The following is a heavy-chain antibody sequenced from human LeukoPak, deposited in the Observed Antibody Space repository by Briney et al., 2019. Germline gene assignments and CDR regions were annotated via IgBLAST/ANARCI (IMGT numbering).Heavy chain of an antibody. V-gene: IGHV3-48*01. CDR2: ISCSSSTI. CDR3: ARDTPYYYDSSGYYHPPPTIDY. J-gene: IGHJ4*02. D-gene: IGHD3-22*01. Sequence: SGGSLRLSCAASGFTFSSYSMNWVSQAPGKGLEWVSYISCSSSTIYNADSVKGRFTISRDNAKNSLYLQMNSLRAEDTAVYYCARDTPYYYDSSGYYHPPPTIDYWGQGTLVTVSS. CDR1: GFTFSSYS.